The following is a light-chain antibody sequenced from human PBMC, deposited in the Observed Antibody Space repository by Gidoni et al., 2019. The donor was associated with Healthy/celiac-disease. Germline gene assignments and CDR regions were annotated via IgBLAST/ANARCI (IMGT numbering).Light chain of an antibody. CDR2: GNS. J-gene: IGLJ2*01. V-gene: IGLV1-40*01. CDR1: SSNIGAGYD. CDR3: QSYDSSLSGSV. Sequence: QSVMTQPHSVPESPGQWVNIACTGSSSNIGAGYDVHWYQQLPGTAPKLLIYGNSNRPSGVPDRFSGSKSGTAASLAITGLQAEDEADYYCQSYDSSLSGSVFGGGTKLTVL.